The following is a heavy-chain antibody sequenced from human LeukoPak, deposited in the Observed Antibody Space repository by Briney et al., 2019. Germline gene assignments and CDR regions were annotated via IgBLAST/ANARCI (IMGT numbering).Heavy chain of an antibody. CDR3: AKDRISNGSGSCFDH. CDR1: GIIFSNFA. Sequence: GGSLRLSCAASGIIFSNFALHWVRQAPGKGLEWVALISNDGSNKYYAESVKGRFTISRDISQNTLYLQMDSLRAEDTAVYYCAKDRISNGSGSCFDHWGQGTLVTVSS. V-gene: IGHV3-30-3*02. J-gene: IGHJ4*02. CDR2: ISNDGSNK. D-gene: IGHD3-10*01.